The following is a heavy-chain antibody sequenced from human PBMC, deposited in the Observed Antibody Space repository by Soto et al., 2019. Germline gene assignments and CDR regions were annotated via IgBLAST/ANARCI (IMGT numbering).Heavy chain of an antibody. Sequence: QVQLVQSGVEVKKPGSSVKVSCKASGDTFSFYTINWVRQAPGLGLEWMGRINPILSMSNYAQKFQGRVTIIDDKSTSKAYMELSSLRSEDTDMYYCATCYGSWSRAFEYWGQGALVTVSS. J-gene: IGHJ4*02. CDR1: GDTFSFYT. CDR2: INPILSMS. CDR3: ATCYGSWSRAFEY. V-gene: IGHV1-69*02. D-gene: IGHD3-10*01.